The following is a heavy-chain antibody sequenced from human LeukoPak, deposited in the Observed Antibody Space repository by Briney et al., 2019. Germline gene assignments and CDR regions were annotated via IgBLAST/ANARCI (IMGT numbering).Heavy chain of an antibody. Sequence: ASVKVSCKASGYTFTSYYMHWVRQAPGQGLEWMGIINPSGGSTSYAQKFQGRVTMTRDTSTSTVYMELSSLRSEDTAVYYCARDLRWELQGTTPLDYWGQGTLVTVSS. D-gene: IGHD1-26*01. J-gene: IGHJ4*02. CDR1: GYTFTSYY. CDR2: INPSGGST. CDR3: ARDLRWELQGTTPLDY. V-gene: IGHV1-46*01.